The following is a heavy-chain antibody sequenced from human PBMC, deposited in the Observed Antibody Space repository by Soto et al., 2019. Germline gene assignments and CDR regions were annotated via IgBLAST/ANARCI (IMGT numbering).Heavy chain of an antibody. D-gene: IGHD4-17*01. CDR1: GFTFSSYA. CDR3: ARRPVTYYFDY. V-gene: IGHV3-23*01. Sequence: AGGSLRLSCAASGFTFSSYAMSWARQAPGKGLEWVSAISGSGVSTYYADSVKGRFTISRDNSKNTLYLQMDSLRAEDTAVYFCARRPVTYYFDYWGQGTLVTVSS. CDR2: ISGSGVST. J-gene: IGHJ4*02.